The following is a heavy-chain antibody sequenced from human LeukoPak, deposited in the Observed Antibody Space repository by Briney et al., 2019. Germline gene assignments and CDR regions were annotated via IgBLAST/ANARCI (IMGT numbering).Heavy chain of an antibody. V-gene: IGHV3-7*01. CDR3: TRDRSRAEDD. D-gene: IGHD1-14*01. J-gene: IGHJ4*02. CDR1: GFTFSRYW. Sequence: GGSLRLSCAASGFTFSRYWMSWVRQAPGKGLEWVANINQGGSDKYYVDSVKGRFTISRDNANNLLYLQMNSLRGEDTAVYYCTRDRSRAEDDWGQGPLVTVSS. CDR2: INQGGSDK.